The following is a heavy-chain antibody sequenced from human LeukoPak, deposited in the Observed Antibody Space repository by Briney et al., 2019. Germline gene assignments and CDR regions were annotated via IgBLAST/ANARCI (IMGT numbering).Heavy chain of an antibody. J-gene: IGHJ4*02. D-gene: IGHD6-13*01. CDR1: GFTFSHHN. CDR3: AQGMSSIDY. Sequence: GGSLRLSCEASGFTFSHHNMNWVRQAPGKGLEWVSSIDSSSTYLYYADSVKGRFTISRDNAKNSLYLQMNSLRAEDTAVYYCAQGMSSIDYWGQGTLVTVSS. V-gene: IGHV3-21*01. CDR2: IDSSSTYL.